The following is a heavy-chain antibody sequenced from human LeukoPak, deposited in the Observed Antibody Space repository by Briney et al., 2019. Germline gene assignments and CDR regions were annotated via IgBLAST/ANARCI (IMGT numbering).Heavy chain of an antibody. CDR3: ARDGGATHSDY. J-gene: IGHJ4*02. Sequence: GASVKVSCKASGYTFTGYYMNWVRQAPGQGLQWMGWINANTGGTNYAQEFQGRVTMTSDTSMSTAYMELTSLTSDDTAVYYCARDGGATHSDYWGQGTLVTVSS. V-gene: IGHV1-2*02. D-gene: IGHD1-26*01. CDR2: INANTGGT. CDR1: GYTFTGYY.